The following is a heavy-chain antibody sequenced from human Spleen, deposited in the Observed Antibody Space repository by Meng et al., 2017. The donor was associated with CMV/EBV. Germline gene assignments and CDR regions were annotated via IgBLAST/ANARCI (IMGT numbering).Heavy chain of an antibody. D-gene: IGHD2-2*01. Sequence: GESLKISCAASGFTFRSYWMSWVRQAPGKGLEWVANIKQDGSEKYYVDSVKGRFTISRDNAKNSLYLQMKSLRAEDTAIYYCARDSAWVVPAAIEANNWFDPWGQGTLVTVSS. V-gene: IGHV3-7*01. CDR2: IKQDGSEK. J-gene: IGHJ5*02. CDR3: ARDSAWVVPAAIEANNWFDP. CDR1: GFTFRSYW.